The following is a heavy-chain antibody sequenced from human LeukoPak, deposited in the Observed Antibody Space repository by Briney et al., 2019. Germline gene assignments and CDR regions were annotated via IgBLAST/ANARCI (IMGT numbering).Heavy chain of an antibody. CDR2: ISSSSNQI. CDR1: GFTFSSYY. D-gene: IGHD4-23*01. V-gene: IGHV3-21*01. CDR3: ARSSPVAIDY. J-gene: IGHJ4*02. Sequence: GGSLRLSCAASGFTFSSYYMNWVRQAPGKGLEWVSYISSSSNQIYYADSVKGRFNISRDNAKNSLYLQMSSLRAEDTAVYYCARSSPVAIDYWGQGSLVTVSS.